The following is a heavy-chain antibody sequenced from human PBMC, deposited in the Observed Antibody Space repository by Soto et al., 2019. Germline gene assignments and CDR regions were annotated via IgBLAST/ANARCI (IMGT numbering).Heavy chain of an antibody. V-gene: IGHV3-23*01. CDR3: AKIPTGSGSSKFDY. CDR2: ISGSGSST. J-gene: IGHJ4*02. CDR1: GFTFRTYA. Sequence: AVGSLRLSCAASGFTFRTYAMNWVRQAPGKGLEWISAISGSGSSTHYADSVRGRFTISRDNSQNQLYLQMNNLRGDDTAMYYCAKIPTGSGSSKFDYWGQGIQVTVSS. D-gene: IGHD3-10*01.